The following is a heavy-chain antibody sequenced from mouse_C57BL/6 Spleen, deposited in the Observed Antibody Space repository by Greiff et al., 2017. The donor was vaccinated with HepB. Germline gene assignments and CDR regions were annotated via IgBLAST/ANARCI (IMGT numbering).Heavy chain of an antibody. CDR3: ARSQLTGTWAY. D-gene: IGHD4-1*01. Sequence: DVMLVESGGGLVKPGGSLKLSCAASGFTFSSYTMSWVRQTPEKRLEWVATISGGGGNTYYPDSVKGRFTISRDNAKNTLYLQMSSLRSEDTALYYCARSQLTGTWAYWGQGTLVTVSA. CDR2: ISGGGGNT. CDR1: GFTFSSYT. J-gene: IGHJ3*01. V-gene: IGHV5-9*01.